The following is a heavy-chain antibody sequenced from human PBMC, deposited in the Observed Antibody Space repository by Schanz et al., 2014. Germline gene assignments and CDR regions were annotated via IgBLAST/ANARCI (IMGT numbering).Heavy chain of an antibody. CDR3: ARDSGPYYDKSMDV. CDR2: IWSDGSTK. D-gene: IGHD3-9*01. CDR1: GFAFSVYG. J-gene: IGHJ6*02. Sequence: QVQMVESGGGVVQPGRSLRLSCAASGFAFSVYGMHWVRQAPGKGPEWVAVIWSDGSTKYYADSVEGRFTISRDSPKNTLYLQMNSLRAEDTALYYCARDSGPYYDKSMDVWGQGTTVAVSS. V-gene: IGHV3-33*01.